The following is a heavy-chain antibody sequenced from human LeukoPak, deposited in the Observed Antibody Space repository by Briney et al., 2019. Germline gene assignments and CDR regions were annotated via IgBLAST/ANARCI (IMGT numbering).Heavy chain of an antibody. D-gene: IGHD3-22*01. J-gene: IGHJ4*02. Sequence: GGSLRLSCAASGFTFSSYWMIWVRQAPGKGLEWVANIKEDGSEKYYVDSVKGRFTISRDNSKNTLYLQMNSLRAEDTAVYYCAKDPHYDSSGLLFDYWGQGTLVTVSS. V-gene: IGHV3-7*01. CDR3: AKDPHYDSSGLLFDY. CDR2: IKEDGSEK. CDR1: GFTFSSYW.